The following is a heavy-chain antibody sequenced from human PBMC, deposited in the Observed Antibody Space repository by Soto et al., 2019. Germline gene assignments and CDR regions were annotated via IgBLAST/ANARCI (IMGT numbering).Heavy chain of an antibody. CDR1: GFTFDDYA. CDR3: AKDSDITISPVRSYFDY. CDR2: ISWNSGSI. V-gene: IGHV3-9*01. D-gene: IGHD3-3*01. J-gene: IGHJ4*02. Sequence: EVQLVESGGGLVQPGRSLRLSCAASGFTFDDYAMHWVRQAPGKGLEWVSGISWNSGSIGYADSVKGRFTISRDNAKNSLYLQMNSLRAEDTALYYCAKDSDITISPVRSYFDYWGQGTLVTVSS.